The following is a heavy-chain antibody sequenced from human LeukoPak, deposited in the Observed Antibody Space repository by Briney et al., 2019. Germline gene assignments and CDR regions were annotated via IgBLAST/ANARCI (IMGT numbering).Heavy chain of an antibody. D-gene: IGHD1-26*01. CDR3: ARDDVPYRSAYYYGMDV. V-gene: IGHV3-30-3*01. J-gene: IGHJ6*02. CDR1: GFIFTNYF. CDR2: ISYDGSNK. Sequence: GGSLRLSCAASGFIFTNYFMSWVRQAPGKGLEWVAVISYDGSNKYYADSVKGRFTISRDNSKNTLYLQMNSLRAEDTAVYYCARDDVPYRSAYYYGMDVWGQGTTVTVSS.